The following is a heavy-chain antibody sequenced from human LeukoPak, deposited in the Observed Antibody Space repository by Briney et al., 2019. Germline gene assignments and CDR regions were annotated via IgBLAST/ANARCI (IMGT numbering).Heavy chain of an antibody. Sequence: PGGSLRLSCAASGFTFSSYWMHWVRQAPGKGLVWVSRINSDGSSTSYADSVKGRFTISRDNAKNTLYLQMYSLRAEDTALYYCARRDAEVGSYPNWGQGTLVTVSS. J-gene: IGHJ4*02. CDR3: ARRDAEVGSYPN. D-gene: IGHD3-10*01. CDR1: GFTFSSYW. CDR2: INSDGSST. V-gene: IGHV3-74*01.